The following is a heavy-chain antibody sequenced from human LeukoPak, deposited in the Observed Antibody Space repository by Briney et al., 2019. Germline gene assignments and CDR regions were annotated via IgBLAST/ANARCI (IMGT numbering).Heavy chain of an antibody. V-gene: IGHV3-30*18. D-gene: IGHD3-10*01. CDR1: GFTFGSYG. CDR3: AKQVRGVRRSGNWFDP. CDR2: ISYDGSNK. Sequence: GGSLRLSCAASGFTFGSYGMHWVRQAPGKGLEWVAVISYDGSNKYYADSVKGRFTISRDNSKNTLYLQMNSLRAEDTAVYYCAKQVRGVRRSGNWFDPWGQGTLVTVSS. J-gene: IGHJ5*02.